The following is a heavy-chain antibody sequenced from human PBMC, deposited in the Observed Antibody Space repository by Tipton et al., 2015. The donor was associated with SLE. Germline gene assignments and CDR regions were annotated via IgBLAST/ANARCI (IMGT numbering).Heavy chain of an antibody. J-gene: IGHJ3*02. D-gene: IGHD6-19*01. CDR2: IYHSGST. Sequence: TLSLTCAVSGYSISSGYYWGCIRQPPGKGLEWIGSIYHSGSTYYNPSLKSRVTISVDTSKNQFSLKLSSVTAADTAVYYCARTPAGDIAVAGGAFDIWGQGTMVTVSS. CDR3: ARTPAGDIAVAGGAFDI. CDR1: GYSISSGYY. V-gene: IGHV4-38-2*01.